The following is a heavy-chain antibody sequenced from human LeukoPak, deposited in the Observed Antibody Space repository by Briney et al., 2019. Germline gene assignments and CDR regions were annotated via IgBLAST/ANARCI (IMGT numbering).Heavy chain of an antibody. CDR3: AKGPVLRYFDWLRRGVDY. CDR1: GFTFSSYA. CDR2: ISGSGGST. J-gene: IGHJ4*02. Sequence: GGSLRLSCAASGFTFSSYAMSWVRQAPGKGLEWVSVISGSGGSTYYADSVRGRFTISRDNSKNTLYLQMNSLRAEDTAVYYCAKGPVLRYFDWLRRGVDYWGQGTLVTVSS. D-gene: IGHD3-9*01. V-gene: IGHV3-23*01.